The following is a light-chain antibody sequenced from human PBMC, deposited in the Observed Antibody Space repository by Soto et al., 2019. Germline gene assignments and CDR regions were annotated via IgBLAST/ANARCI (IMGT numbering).Light chain of an antibody. CDR3: SSYTSSTAYV. CDR2: EVS. CDR1: SSDVGGYNY. J-gene: IGLJ1*01. Sequence: QSFLTQPASVSGSPGQSITISCTGTSSDVGGYNYVSWYQLHPGKAPKLMVYEVSNRPSGVSNRFSGSKSGNTASLTISGLQAEDEADYYCSSYTSSTAYVFGTGTKVTVL. V-gene: IGLV2-14*01.